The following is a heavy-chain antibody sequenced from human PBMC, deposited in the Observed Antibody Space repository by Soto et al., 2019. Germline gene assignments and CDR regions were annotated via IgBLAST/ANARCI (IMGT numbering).Heavy chain of an antibody. CDR1: GGTFSSYA. CDR3: AREGYCSSTSCYPRWFDP. Sequence: ASVKVSCKASGGTFSSYAISWVRQAPGQGLEWMGGIIPIFGTANYAQKFQGRVTITADESTSTAYMELSSLRSEDTAVYYCAREGYCSSTSCYPRWFDPWGQGTLVTVSS. V-gene: IGHV1-69*13. CDR2: IIPIFGTA. D-gene: IGHD2-2*01. J-gene: IGHJ5*02.